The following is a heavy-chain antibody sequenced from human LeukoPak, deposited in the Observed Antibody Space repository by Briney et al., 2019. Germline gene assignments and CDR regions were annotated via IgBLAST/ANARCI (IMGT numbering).Heavy chain of an antibody. CDR1: GGSISSYY. CDR3: AREGGPYRPLDY. CDR2: IYYSGST. V-gene: IGHV4-59*12. Sequence: SETLSLTCTVSGGSISSYYWSWIRQPPGKGLEWIGCIYYSGSTNYNPSLKSRVTMSVDTSKNQFSLKLSSVTAADTAVYYCAREGGPYRPLDYSGQGTLVTVSS. J-gene: IGHJ4*02.